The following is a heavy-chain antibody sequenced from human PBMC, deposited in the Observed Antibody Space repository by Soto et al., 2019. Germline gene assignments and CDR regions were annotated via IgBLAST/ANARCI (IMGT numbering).Heavy chain of an antibody. CDR2: ISSNGVGT. J-gene: IGHJ6*03. D-gene: IGHD6-6*01. V-gene: IGHV3-64*01. CDR3: ARRARPDFYYMDV. CDR1: GFTLSGYA. Sequence: EVQLAESGGGLAQPGGSLRLSCAASGFTLSGYAMDWVRQAPGKGLEYVSGISSNGVGTYYAKSVQGRFTISRDNSKNTVYLQMGSLRPEDMAAYYCARRARPDFYYMDVWGKGTTVTVSS.